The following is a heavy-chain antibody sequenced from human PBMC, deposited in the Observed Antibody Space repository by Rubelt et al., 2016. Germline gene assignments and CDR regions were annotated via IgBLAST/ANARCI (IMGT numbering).Heavy chain of an antibody. Sequence: GGGVVQPGRSLRLSCAASGFTLSDYGMHWVRQAPGMGLEWVAVIWYDGSKKHYADSVKGRFTISRDNSKDTLSLQMNSLRAEDTAVYYCAKDQGAVIGVPDASDIWGQGTIVTVSS. V-gene: IGHV3-33*06. D-gene: IGHD2-21*01. CDR1: GFTLSDYG. CDR2: IWYDGSKK. J-gene: IGHJ3*02. CDR3: AKDQGAVIGVPDASDI.